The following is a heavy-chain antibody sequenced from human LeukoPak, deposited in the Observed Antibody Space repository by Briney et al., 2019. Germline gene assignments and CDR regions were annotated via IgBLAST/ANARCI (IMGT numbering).Heavy chain of an antibody. D-gene: IGHD6-25*01. CDR3: ARPAAAAAAFCDY. Sequence: GGSLRLSCAASGFTFSSYGMHWVRQAPGKGLEWVAVISYDGSNKYYADSVKGRFTSSRDNAKNSLYLQMNSLRDEDTAVYYCARPAAAAAAFCDYWGQGTLVIVSS. J-gene: IGHJ4*02. V-gene: IGHV3-30*03. CDR2: ISYDGSNK. CDR1: GFTFSSYG.